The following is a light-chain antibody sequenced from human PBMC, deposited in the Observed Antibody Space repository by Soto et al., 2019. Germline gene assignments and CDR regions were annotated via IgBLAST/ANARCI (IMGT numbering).Light chain of an antibody. CDR3: QVWDSTTVQV. V-gene: IGLV3-9*01. CDR1: NIGRKN. CDR2: SDT. Sequence: SYELTQPLSVSVALGQTARITCGGNNIGRKNVHWYQQKPGQAPVLVIYSDTNRPSGIPERFSGSKSGNTATLTISSAQVGDESDFYCQVWDSTTVQVFGGGTKVTV. J-gene: IGLJ2*01.